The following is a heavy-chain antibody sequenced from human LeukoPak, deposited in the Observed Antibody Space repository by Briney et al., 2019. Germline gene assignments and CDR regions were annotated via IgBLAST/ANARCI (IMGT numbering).Heavy chain of an antibody. V-gene: IGHV3-23*01. CDR1: GFTISSYA. J-gene: IGHJ6*04. CDR2: ITGTGAYT. Sequence: GGSLRLSCAASGFTISSYAMTWVRQAPGKGLEWVSAITGTGAYTNYADSVKGRFTISRDNSKNTMYLQMNSLRAEDTAVYYCAELGITMIGGVWGKGTTVTISS. D-gene: IGHD3-10*02. CDR3: AELGITMIGGV.